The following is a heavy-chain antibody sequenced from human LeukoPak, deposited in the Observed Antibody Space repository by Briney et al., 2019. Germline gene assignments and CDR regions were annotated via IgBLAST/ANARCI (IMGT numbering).Heavy chain of an antibody. CDR1: GFTGSSKY. J-gene: IGHJ4*02. V-gene: IGHV3-66*01. D-gene: IGHD3-22*01. Sequence: GGSLRLSCAASGFTGSSKYMSWVRQAPGKGLEWVSVIYSGGGSTYYADSVKGRFTISRDNSKNMLYLQMNSLGAEDTAVYYCARDSSISSSDYYPLGYWGQGTLVTVSS. CDR2: IYSGGGST. CDR3: ARDSSISSSDYYPLGY.